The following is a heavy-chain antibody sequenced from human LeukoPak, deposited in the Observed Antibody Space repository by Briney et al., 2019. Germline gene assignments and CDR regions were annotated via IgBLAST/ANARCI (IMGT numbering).Heavy chain of an antibody. CDR1: GYTFTGYY. CDR3: ARIPEVAAAGTIDY. V-gene: IGHV1-2*02. Sequence: GASVKVSCKASGYTFTGYYLHWVRQAPGQGLEWMGWINPNSGGTNYAQKFQGRVTMTRDTSISTAYMDLSRLRSDDTAVYYCARIPEVAAAGTIDYWGQGTLVTVSS. CDR2: INPNSGGT. D-gene: IGHD6-13*01. J-gene: IGHJ4*02.